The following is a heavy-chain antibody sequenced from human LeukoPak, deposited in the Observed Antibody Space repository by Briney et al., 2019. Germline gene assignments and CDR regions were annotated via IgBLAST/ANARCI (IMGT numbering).Heavy chain of an antibody. CDR1: GYSFSSGFF. Sequence: SETLSLTCTVSGYSFSSGFFWGWIRQPPGKGLEWIGSLYHTETTYNNPSLKSRVTMSLDTSKNQFSLKMTSVTAADTAVYYCARDKDLAVAANWFDPWGQGTLVIVSS. D-gene: IGHD6-19*01. CDR3: ARDKDLAVAANWFDP. J-gene: IGHJ5*02. V-gene: IGHV4-38-2*02. CDR2: LYHTETT.